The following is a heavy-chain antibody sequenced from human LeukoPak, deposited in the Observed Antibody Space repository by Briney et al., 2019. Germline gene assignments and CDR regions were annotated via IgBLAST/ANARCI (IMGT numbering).Heavy chain of an antibody. CDR2: TYYRSTWYN. V-gene: IGHV6-1*01. D-gene: IGHD2-2*01. CDR3: ARRLTQYDCFDP. CDR1: GDSVSSNSVT. J-gene: IGHJ5*02. Sequence: QTLSLTCAISGDSVSSNSVTWNWIRQSPSRGLEWLGRTYYRSTWYNDYAVSVRGRITVNPDTSKNQFSLHLNSVTPEDTAVYYCARRLTQYDCFDPWGQGVLVTVSS.